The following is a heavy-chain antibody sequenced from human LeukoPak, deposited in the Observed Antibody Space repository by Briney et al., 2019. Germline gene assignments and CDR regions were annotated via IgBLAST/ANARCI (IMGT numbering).Heavy chain of an antibody. Sequence: ASVKVSCKASGYTFTSYGISWVRQAPGQGLEWMGWISAYNGNTNYAQKLQGRVTMTTDTSTSTAYMELRSLRSDDTAVYYCARVARGIIAAAGFDYWGQGTLVTVSS. V-gene: IGHV1-18*01. CDR2: ISAYNGNT. J-gene: IGHJ4*02. CDR3: ARVARGIIAAAGFDY. CDR1: GYTFTSYG. D-gene: IGHD6-13*01.